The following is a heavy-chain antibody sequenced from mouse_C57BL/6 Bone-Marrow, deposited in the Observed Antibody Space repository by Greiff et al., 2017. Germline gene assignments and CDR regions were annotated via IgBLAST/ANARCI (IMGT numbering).Heavy chain of an antibody. J-gene: IGHJ4*01. Sequence: EVKLMESGGGLVKPGGSLKVSCAASGFTFSSYAMSWVRQTPEQRLEWVATISDGGSYTYYPDNVKGRFTISRDNAKNNLYLQMSHLKSEDTAMYYCARGPVVAKGYAVDYWGQGTSVTVSS. CDR1: GFTFSSYA. CDR2: ISDGGSYT. D-gene: IGHD1-1*01. CDR3: ARGPVVAKGYAVDY. V-gene: IGHV5-4*03.